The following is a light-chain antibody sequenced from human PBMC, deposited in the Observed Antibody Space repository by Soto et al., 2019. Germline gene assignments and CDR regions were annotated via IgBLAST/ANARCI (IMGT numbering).Light chain of an antibody. V-gene: IGKV2-28*01. J-gene: IGKJ4*01. CDR3: MQALQTPLT. CDR1: QSLLHSNGYNY. CDR2: LGS. Sequence: EIVMTQSPLTLTVTPGDPASMSCRSGQSLLHSNGYNYWHCYLQKPGQSPQXLSDLGSNRASGVPDRFSGSGSGTDVTPKSSRVEAADVGVEDFMQALQTPLTFGGGTKVDI.